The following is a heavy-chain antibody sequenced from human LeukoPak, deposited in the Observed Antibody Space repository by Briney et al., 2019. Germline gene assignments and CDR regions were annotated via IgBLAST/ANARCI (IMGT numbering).Heavy chain of an antibody. Sequence: PSETLSLTCTVSGGSISSGGYYRSWIRQPPGKGLEWIGYIYHSGSTYYNPSLKSRVTISVDRSKNQFSLKLSSVTAADTAVYYCARWAAAGHDAFDIWGQGTMVTVSS. J-gene: IGHJ3*02. CDR1: GGSISSGGYY. D-gene: IGHD6-13*01. CDR2: IYHSGST. CDR3: ARWAAAGHDAFDI. V-gene: IGHV4-30-2*01.